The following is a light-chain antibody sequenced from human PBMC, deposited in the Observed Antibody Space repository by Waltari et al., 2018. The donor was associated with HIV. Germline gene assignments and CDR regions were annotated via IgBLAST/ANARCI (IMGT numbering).Light chain of an antibody. J-gene: IGKJ5*01. Sequence: EIVLTQSPGTLSLSPGERATLSCRASQPISSSYFAWYQQKPGQAPRLLIFSASARAAGIPARFSGSGSGTDFTLTISSPQSEDSAVYYCQHYNNRPPLTFGQGTRLEI. CDR3: QHYNNRPPLT. V-gene: IGKV3-15*01. CDR1: QPISSSY. CDR2: SAS.